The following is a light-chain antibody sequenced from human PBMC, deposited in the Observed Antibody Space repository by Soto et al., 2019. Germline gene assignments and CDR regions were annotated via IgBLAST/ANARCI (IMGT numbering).Light chain of an antibody. V-gene: IGLV1-40*01. Sequence: QSVLTQPPSVSGAPGKRITISCTGSSSNIGAGYDVHWYQQLPGTAPKFLISVYGNRPSGVPDRFSASKSATSASLAITGLQAEDEADYYCQSYDSSLSGYVFGTGTKLTVL. CDR3: QSYDSSLSGYV. CDR1: SSNIGAGYD. J-gene: IGLJ1*01. CDR2: VYG.